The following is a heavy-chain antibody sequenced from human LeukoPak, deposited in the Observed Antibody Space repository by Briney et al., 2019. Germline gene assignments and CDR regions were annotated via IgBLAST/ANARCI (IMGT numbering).Heavy chain of an antibody. CDR2: ISASGGST. CDR1: GFTFSSYA. Sequence: GGSLRLSCAASGFTFSSYAMSWVRQAPGKGLEWVSAISASGGSTYYADSVKGRFTISRDNSKNTLYLQMNSLRAEDTAVYYCARVLTMIRGKDYWGQGTLVTVSS. CDR3: ARVLTMIRGKDY. J-gene: IGHJ4*02. V-gene: IGHV3-23*01. D-gene: IGHD3-10*01.